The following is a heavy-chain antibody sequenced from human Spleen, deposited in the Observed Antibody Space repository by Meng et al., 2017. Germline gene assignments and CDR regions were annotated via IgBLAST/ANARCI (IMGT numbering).Heavy chain of an antibody. D-gene: IGHD3-22*01. CDR1: GFTFSSYA. Sequence: GGSLRLSCAASGFTFSSYAMSWVRQAPGKGLEWVSTITGSGGSTFYADSVKGRFTISRDNSQHTLYLQMNSLRAEDTAVHSCAKVDDSSGYYYGSFDYWGQGALVTVSS. CDR2: ITGSGGST. CDR3: AKVDDSSGYYYGSFDY. J-gene: IGHJ4*02. V-gene: IGHV3-23*01.